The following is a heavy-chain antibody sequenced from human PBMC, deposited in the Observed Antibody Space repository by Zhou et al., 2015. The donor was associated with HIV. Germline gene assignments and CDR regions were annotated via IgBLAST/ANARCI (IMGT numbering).Heavy chain of an antibody. CDR3: ARGGFQRGFGELSGLFDY. Sequence: QVQLVQSGAEVKKPGSSVKVSCKASGGTFSSYAISWVRQAPGQGLEWMGGIIPIFGTANYAQKFQGRVTITADESTSTAYMELSSLRSEDTAVYYCARGGFQRGFGELSGLFDYWGQGTLGHRLL. D-gene: IGHD3-10*01. CDR1: GGTFSSYA. CDR2: IIPIFGTA. J-gene: IGHJ4*02. V-gene: IGHV1-69*12.